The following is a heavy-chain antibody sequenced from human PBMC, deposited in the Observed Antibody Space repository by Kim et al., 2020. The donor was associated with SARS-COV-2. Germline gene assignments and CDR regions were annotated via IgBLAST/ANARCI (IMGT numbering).Heavy chain of an antibody. J-gene: IGHJ4*02. Sequence: GGSLRLSCAASGFTFSSYGMHWVRQAPGKGLEWVAVISYDGSNKYYADSVKGRFTISRDNSKNTLYLQMNSLRAEDTAVYYCAKGDYDSSGYYFDYWGQGTLVTVSS. CDR1: GFTFSSYG. V-gene: IGHV3-30*18. CDR3: AKGDYDSSGYYFDY. D-gene: IGHD3-22*01. CDR2: ISYDGSNK.